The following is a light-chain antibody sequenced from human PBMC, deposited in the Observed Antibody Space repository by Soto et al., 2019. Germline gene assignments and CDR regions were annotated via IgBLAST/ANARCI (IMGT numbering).Light chain of an antibody. CDR1: QSVSSY. CDR2: DAS. Sequence: EIVLTQSPATLSLSPGERATLSCRASQSVSSYLAWYQQKPDQAPRLLIYDASNRATGIPARFSGSGSGTDFTLTSSSLEPDDVAVYYCQQRSNWLTFGGGTKVEIK. CDR3: QQRSNWLT. V-gene: IGKV3-11*01. J-gene: IGKJ4*01.